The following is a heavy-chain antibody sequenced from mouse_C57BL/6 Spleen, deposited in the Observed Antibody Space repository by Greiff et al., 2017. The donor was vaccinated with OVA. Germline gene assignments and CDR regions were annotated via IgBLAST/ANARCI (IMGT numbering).Heavy chain of an antibody. CDR1: GFTFSSYA. CDR3: TRVGDYDLYYFDY. J-gene: IGHJ2*01. D-gene: IGHD2-4*01. V-gene: IGHV5-9-1*02. Sequence: EVKLMESGEGLVKPGGSLKLSCAASGFTFSSYAMSWVRQTPEKRLEWVAYISSGGDYIYYADTVKGRFTISRDNARNTLYLQMSSLKSEDTAMYYCTRVGDYDLYYFDYWGQGTTLTVSS. CDR2: ISSGGDYI.